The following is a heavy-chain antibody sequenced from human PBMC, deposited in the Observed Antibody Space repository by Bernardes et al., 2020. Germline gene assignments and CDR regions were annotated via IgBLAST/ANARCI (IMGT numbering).Heavy chain of an antibody. CDR3: ARDRGLRWNPNDNWFDP. Sequence: ASVKVSCKASGYTFTSYGISWVRQAPGQGLEWMGWISAYNGNTNYAQKLQGRVTMTTDTSTSTAYMELRSLRSDDTAVYYCARDRGLRWNPNDNWFDPWGQGTLVTVSS. CDR1: GYTFTSYG. CDR2: ISAYNGNT. D-gene: IGHD1-1*01. V-gene: IGHV1-18*01. J-gene: IGHJ5*02.